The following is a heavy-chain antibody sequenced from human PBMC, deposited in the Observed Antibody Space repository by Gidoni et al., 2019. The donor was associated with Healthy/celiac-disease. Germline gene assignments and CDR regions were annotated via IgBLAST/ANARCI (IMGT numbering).Heavy chain of an antibody. J-gene: IGHJ1*01. CDR1: GFTFSSYS. CDR3: ARRPTDTAMDAEYFQH. V-gene: IGHV3-21*01. CDR2: ISSSSSYI. Sequence: EVQLVESGGGLVKPGGSLRLSCAASGFTFSSYSMNWVRQAPGKGLEWVSSISSSSSYIYYADSVKGRFTISRDNAKNSLYLQMNSLRAEDTAVYYCARRPTDTAMDAEYFQHWGQGTLVTVSS. D-gene: IGHD5-18*01.